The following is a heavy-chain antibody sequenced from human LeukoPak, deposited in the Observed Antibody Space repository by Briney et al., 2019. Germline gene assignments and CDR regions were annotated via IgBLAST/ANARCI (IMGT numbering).Heavy chain of an antibody. Sequence: GASVKVSCKASGYTFDSYGHSWVRQAPGQGLEWMGWISAYNGNTNYAQRLQGRVTLTTDTSTNTAYMELRSLRSDDTAVYNCVRGSAFYSDYWGQGTLVTVSS. CDR3: VRGSAFYSDY. CDR2: ISAYNGNT. V-gene: IGHV1-18*01. J-gene: IGHJ4*02. CDR1: GYTFDSYG.